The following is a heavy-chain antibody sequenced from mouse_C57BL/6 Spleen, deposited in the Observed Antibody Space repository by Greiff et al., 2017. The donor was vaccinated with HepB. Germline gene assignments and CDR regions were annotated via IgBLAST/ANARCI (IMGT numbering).Heavy chain of an antibody. CDR2: ISSGGSYT. CDR3: ARQGLGHYYAMDY. Sequence: EVNVVESGGDLVKPGGSLKLSCAASGFTFSSYGMSWVRQTPDKRLEWVATISSGGSYTYYPDSVKGRFTISRDNAKNTLYLQMSSLKSEDTAMYYCARQGLGHYYAMDYWGQGTSVTVSS. D-gene: IGHD4-1*01. J-gene: IGHJ4*01. V-gene: IGHV5-6*01. CDR1: GFTFSSYG.